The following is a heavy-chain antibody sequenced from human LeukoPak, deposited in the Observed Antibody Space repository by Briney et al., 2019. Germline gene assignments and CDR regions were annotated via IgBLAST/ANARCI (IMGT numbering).Heavy chain of an antibody. J-gene: IGHJ4*02. CDR2: ISIGGDYT. CDR3: AKLHSATITADFDN. CDR1: GFTFSGYA. V-gene: IGHV3-23*01. Sequence: GGSLRLSCAASGFTFSGYAMSWVRQAPGQGLEWVSGISIGGDYTYYADSVQGRFTISRDNSKNTLFLQMSNLRAEDTAKYYCAKLHSATITADFDNWGQGSLVTVSS. D-gene: IGHD1-14*01.